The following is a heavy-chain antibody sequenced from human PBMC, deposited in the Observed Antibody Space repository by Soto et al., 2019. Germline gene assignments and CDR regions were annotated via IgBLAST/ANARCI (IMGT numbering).Heavy chain of an antibody. CDR3: ARGDYDFWTPVNYYYYGMDV. CDR1: GGSFSGYY. CDR2: INHSGST. D-gene: IGHD3-3*01. V-gene: IGHV4-34*01. J-gene: IGHJ6*02. Sequence: SETLSLTCAVYGGSFSGYYWSWIRQPPGKGLEWIGEINHSGSTNYNPSLKSRVTISVDTSKNRFSLKLSSVTTADTAVYYCARGDYDFWTPVNYYYYGMDVWGQGTTVTVSS.